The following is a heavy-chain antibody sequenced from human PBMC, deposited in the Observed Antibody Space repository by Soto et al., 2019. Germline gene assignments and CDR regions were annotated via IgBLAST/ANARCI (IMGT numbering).Heavy chain of an antibody. CDR2: IYYSGST. V-gene: IGHV4-59*01. J-gene: IGHJ4*02. CDR1: GGSISNYY. D-gene: IGHD2-2*01. CDR3: ARAVLPATAPFDY. Sequence: QVQLQESGPRLVKPSETLSLTCIVSGGSISNYYWCWIRQPPGKGLEWIGYIYYSGSTNNTPSLQSRVTISVDTSKNQFSLTLSSVTAADAAVYYCARAVLPATAPFDYWGQGTLVTVSS.